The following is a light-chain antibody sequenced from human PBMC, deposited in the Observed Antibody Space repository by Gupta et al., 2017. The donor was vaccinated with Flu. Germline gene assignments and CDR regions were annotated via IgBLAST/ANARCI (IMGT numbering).Light chain of an antibody. J-gene: IGLJ2*01. CDR3: QVWDSSSDHPVV. CDR2: DDT. V-gene: IGLV3-21*02. CDR1: NIGSKS. Sequence: SYVLTQPPAVSVAPGQTARITCGGNNIGSKSVHWYQQRPGQAPVLVVYDDTDRPSGIPARFSGSNSGNTATLTIVRVEAGDEADYYCQVWDSSSDHPVVFGGGTNLAVL.